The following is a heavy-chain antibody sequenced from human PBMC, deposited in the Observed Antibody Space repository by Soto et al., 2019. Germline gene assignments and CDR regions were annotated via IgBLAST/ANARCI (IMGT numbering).Heavy chain of an antibody. CDR2: IYYSGST. V-gene: IGHV4-39*01. J-gene: IGHJ4*02. D-gene: IGHD2-2*01. Sequence: SETLSLTCTVSDGSISSSSYYWGWIRQPPGKGLEWIGSIYYSGSTYYNPSLKSRVTISVDTSKNQFSLKLSSLTAADTAVYYCARLFIVVVPAASAIPDYWGQGTLVTVSS. CDR1: DGSISSSSYY. CDR3: ARLFIVVVPAASAIPDY.